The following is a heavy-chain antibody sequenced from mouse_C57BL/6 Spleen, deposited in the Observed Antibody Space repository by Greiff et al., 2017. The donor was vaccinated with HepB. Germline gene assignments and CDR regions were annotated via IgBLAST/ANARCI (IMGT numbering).Heavy chain of an antibody. CDR1: GFTFSSYG. J-gene: IGHJ1*03. CDR2: ISSGGSYT. Sequence: DVKLVESGGDLVKPGGSLKLSCAASGFTFSSYGMSWVRQTPDKRLEWVATISSGGSYTYYPDSVKGRFTIARDNAKNTLYLQMSSLKSEDTAMYYCARHEPTVVAKGYFDVWGTGTTVTVSS. D-gene: IGHD1-1*01. V-gene: IGHV5-6*02. CDR3: ARHEPTVVAKGYFDV.